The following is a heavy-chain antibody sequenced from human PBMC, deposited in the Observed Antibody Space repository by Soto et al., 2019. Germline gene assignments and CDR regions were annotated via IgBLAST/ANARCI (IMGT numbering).Heavy chain of an antibody. CDR3: ARDLRNRGESYVRNMDV. CDR1: GFTFSSYA. Sequence: QEQLVESGGGVVQPGGSLRLSCTASGFTFSSYAIHWVRQAPGKGLEWVAVISYDGSHKYYADAVKGRFTISRDNSKNTLYLQMTSLRDEDTAVYYCARDLRNRGESYVRNMDVWGQGTTVTVSS. CDR2: ISYDGSHK. V-gene: IGHV3-30-3*01. J-gene: IGHJ6*02. D-gene: IGHD7-27*01.